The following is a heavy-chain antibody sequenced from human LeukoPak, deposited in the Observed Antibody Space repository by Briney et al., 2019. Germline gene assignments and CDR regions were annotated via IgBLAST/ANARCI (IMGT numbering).Heavy chain of an antibody. CDR1: GYTFTSYD. CDR3: ARSSYTAMVEAGFDY. V-gene: IGHV1-8*01. J-gene: IGHJ4*02. CDR2: MNPNSGNT. D-gene: IGHD5-18*01. Sequence: ASVKVSCKASGYTFTSYDINWVRQATGQGLEWMGWMNPNSGNTGYAQKFQGRVTITRNTSISTAYMELSSLRSEDTAVYYCARSSYTAMVEAGFDYWGQGTLVTVSS.